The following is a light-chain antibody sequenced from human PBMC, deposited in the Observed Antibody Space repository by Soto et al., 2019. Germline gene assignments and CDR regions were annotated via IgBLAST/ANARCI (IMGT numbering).Light chain of an antibody. CDR1: QTISSW. CDR3: QQYNNWPTIT. V-gene: IGKV1-5*03. Sequence: DIQMTQSPSTLSGSVGDRVTITGRDSQTISSWLAWYQQKPGKAPKLMXYKASTLKSGVPSRFSGSGSGTELTLTISSLQSEDFAVYDCQQYNNWPTITFGQGTRLEIK. CDR2: KAS. J-gene: IGKJ5*01.